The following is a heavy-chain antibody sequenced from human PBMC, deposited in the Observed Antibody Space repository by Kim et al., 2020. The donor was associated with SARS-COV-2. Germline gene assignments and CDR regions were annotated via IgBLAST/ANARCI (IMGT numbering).Heavy chain of an antibody. CDR1: GGSISSYY. J-gene: IGHJ3*02. D-gene: IGHD4-17*01. CDR3: ARRGGDYDRFRAFDI. V-gene: IGHV4-59*08. CDR2: IYYSGST. Sequence: SETLSLTCTVSGGSISSYYWSWIRQPPGKGLEWIGYIYYSGSTNYNPSLKSRVTISVDTSKNQFSLKLSSVTAADTAVYYCARRGGDYDRFRAFDIWGQGTMVTVSS.